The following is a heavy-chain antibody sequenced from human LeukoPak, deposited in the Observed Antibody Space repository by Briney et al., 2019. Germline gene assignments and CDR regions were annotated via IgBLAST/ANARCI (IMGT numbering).Heavy chain of an antibody. CDR1: GFTFSRYS. Sequence: GGSLRLSCAASGFTFSRYSMSWVRQAPGKGLEWVGRVRSKSDAGTMDYAAHVEGRFTISRDDSKNMVYLDMNSLKTEDTAVYYCGGRRVWGNGTVVTVSS. CDR2: VRSKSDAGTM. D-gene: IGHD3-16*01. V-gene: IGHV3-15*01. J-gene: IGHJ6*04. CDR3: GGRRV.